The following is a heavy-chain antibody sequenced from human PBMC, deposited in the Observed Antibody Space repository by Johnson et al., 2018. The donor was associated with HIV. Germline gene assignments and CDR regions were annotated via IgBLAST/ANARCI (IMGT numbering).Heavy chain of an antibody. D-gene: IGHD1-1*01. J-gene: IGHJ3*02. V-gene: IGHV3-21*05. Sequence: VQLVESGGGLVKPGGSLRLSCAASGFTFSSYAMHWVRQAPGKGLEWVSYISSSDKFYADSVTGRFIISRDNPRNTLYLQMTSLRAEDTAVYYCARDRTPNLAAFDIWGQGTMVTVS. CDR2: ISSSDK. CDR1: GFTFSSYA. CDR3: ARDRTPNLAAFDI.